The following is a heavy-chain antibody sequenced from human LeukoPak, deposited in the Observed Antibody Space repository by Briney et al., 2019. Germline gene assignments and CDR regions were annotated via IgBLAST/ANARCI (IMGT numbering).Heavy chain of an antibody. CDR2: IIPIFGTA. D-gene: IGHD1-14*01. Sequence: GASVKVSCKASGGTFSSYAISWVRQAPGQGLEWMGGIIPIFGTANYAQKFQGRVTITADESTSTAYMELSSLRSEDTAVYYCARDRTKGPSGDYYYYMDVWGKGTTVTVSS. V-gene: IGHV1-69*13. J-gene: IGHJ6*03. CDR3: ARDRTKGPSGDYYYYMDV. CDR1: GGTFSSYA.